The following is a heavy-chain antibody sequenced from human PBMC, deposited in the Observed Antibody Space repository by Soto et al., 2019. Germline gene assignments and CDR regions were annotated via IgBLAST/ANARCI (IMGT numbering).Heavy chain of an antibody. CDR1: GFMFSSYV. Sequence: EVQLLESGGGVVQPGGSRRLSCAASGFMFSSYVMSWVRQAPGKGLEWVSGISGSGSRTYYADPVKGRFSIYRNNSKHTLFLQMNSLRVAGTAVYYCAVLTTVTGADYWGQGTLVIVPS. V-gene: IGHV3-23*01. CDR3: AVLTTVTGADY. J-gene: IGHJ4*02. D-gene: IGHD4-17*01. CDR2: ISGSGSRT.